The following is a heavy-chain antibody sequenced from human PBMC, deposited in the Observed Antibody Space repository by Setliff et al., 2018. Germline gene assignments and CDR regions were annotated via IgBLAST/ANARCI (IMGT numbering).Heavy chain of an antibody. CDR2: IYYSGTT. V-gene: IGHV4-59*11. J-gene: IGHJ4*02. CDR3: ARGRGSGGNPLWY. D-gene: IGHD2-15*01. CDR1: GGSIISHY. Sequence: SETLSLTCTVSGGSIISHYWNWIRQTPGKGLEWIGYIYYSGTTTYHPSLKSRVTISVDTSKNHFSLRLSSVTAADTAVYYCARGRGSGGNPLWYWGQGTLVTVSS.